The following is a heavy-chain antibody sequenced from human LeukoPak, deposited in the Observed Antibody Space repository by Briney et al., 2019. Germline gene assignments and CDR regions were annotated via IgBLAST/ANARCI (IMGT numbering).Heavy chain of an antibody. V-gene: IGHV3-64*01. CDR2: ISSNGGST. CDR3: ARFNPGTGAFDI. CDR1: GFTFSSYA. Sequence: PGGSLRLSCAASGFTFSSYAMHWVRQAPGKGLEYVSAISSNGGSTYYANSVKGRFTISRDNSKNTLYLQMGSLRAEDMAVYYCARFNPGTGAFDIWGQGTMVTVSS. J-gene: IGHJ3*02.